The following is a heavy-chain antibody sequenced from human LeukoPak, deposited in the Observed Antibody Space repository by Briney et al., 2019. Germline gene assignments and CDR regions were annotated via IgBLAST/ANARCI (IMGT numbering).Heavy chain of an antibody. Sequence: GGSLRLSCAASGFTFRSYDMHWVRQATGKGLEWVSGIGTAGEIYYPGSVKGRFTISRENAKNSPYLQMNSLRAEDTAVYYCARDRGWGEWLPLSYWGQGTLVTVSS. CDR3: ARDRGWGEWLPLSY. CDR2: IGTAGEI. J-gene: IGHJ4*02. D-gene: IGHD3-3*01. V-gene: IGHV3-13*01. CDR1: GFTFRSYD.